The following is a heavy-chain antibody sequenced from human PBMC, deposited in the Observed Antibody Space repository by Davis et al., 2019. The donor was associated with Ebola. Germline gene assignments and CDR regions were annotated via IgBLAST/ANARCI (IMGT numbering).Heavy chain of an antibody. J-gene: IGHJ6*02. D-gene: IGHD3-9*01. CDR3: ARGVSDYDILTGYWRYYGMDV. CDR2: IIPILGIA. Sequence: SVKVSCKASGGTFSSYAISWVRQAPGQGLEWMGRIIPILGIANYAQKFQGRVTITADKSTSTAYMDLSSLRSEDTAVYYCARGVSDYDILTGYWRYYGMDVWGQGTTVTVSS. CDR1: GGTFSSYA. V-gene: IGHV1-69*04.